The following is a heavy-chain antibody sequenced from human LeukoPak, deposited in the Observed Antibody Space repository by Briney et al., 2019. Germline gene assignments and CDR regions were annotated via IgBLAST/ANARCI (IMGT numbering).Heavy chain of an antibody. CDR3: ARDAGYGGNSDY. Sequence: GGSLRLSCAASGFTFNMYWMTWVRQAPGKGRESVAYINKDGSDKYYVDSVKGRFTVSRDNAKNSLYLQMNSLRAEDTAVYYCARDAGYGGNSDYWGQGTLVTVSS. D-gene: IGHD4-23*01. CDR2: INKDGSDK. J-gene: IGHJ4*02. CDR1: GFTFNMYW. V-gene: IGHV3-7*01.